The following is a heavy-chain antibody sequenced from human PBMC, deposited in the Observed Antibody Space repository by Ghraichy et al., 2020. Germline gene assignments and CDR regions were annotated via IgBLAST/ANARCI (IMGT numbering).Heavy chain of an antibody. CDR2: INHSGST. Sequence: SQTLSLTCAVYGGSFSGYYWSWIRQPPGKGLEWIGEINHSGSTNYNPSLKSRVTISVDTSKNQFSLKLSSVTAADTAVYYCAVGDYGYYYYGMDVWGQGTTVTVSS. CDR3: AVGDYGYYYYGMDV. CDR1: GGSFSGYY. J-gene: IGHJ6*02. D-gene: IGHD4-17*01. V-gene: IGHV4-34*01.